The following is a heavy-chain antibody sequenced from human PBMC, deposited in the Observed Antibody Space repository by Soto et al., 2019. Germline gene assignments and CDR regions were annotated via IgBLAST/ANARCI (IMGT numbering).Heavy chain of an antibody. V-gene: IGHV1-69*04. Sequence: VTPAKIYCKASRDTFNSYPITWARQNTGQGLEWMGRIIPILGIANYAQKFQGRVTITADKSTSTAYMELSSLRSEDTAVYYCARDTGYYYDSSGYFPGPLQHWGQGTLVTVSS. CDR2: IIPILGIA. D-gene: IGHD3-22*01. J-gene: IGHJ1*01. CDR3: ARDTGYYYDSSGYFPGPLQH. CDR1: RDTFNSYP.